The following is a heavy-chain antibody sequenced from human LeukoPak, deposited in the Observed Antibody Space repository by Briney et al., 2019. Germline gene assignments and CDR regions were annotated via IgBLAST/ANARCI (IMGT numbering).Heavy chain of an antibody. CDR3: AILWGSTYFDY. J-gene: IGHJ4*02. Sequence: ASVKVSCKASGGTFSSYAISWVRQAPGQGLEWMGGIIPIFGTANYAQKFQGRVTITRDTSASTAYMELSSLRSEDTAVYYCAILWGSTYFDYWGQGTLVTVSS. CDR2: IIPIFGTA. CDR1: GGTFSSYA. V-gene: IGHV1-69*05. D-gene: IGHD7-27*01.